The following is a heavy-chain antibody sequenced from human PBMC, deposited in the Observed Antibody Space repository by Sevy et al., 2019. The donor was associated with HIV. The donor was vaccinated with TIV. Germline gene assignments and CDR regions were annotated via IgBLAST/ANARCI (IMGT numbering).Heavy chain of an antibody. CDR3: AREGCTKPHDY. CDR1: GFTFSKYS. CDR2: LSLGGGGI. J-gene: IGHJ4*02. V-gene: IGHV3-23*01. D-gene: IGHD2-8*01. Sequence: GGSLRLSCAASGFTFSKYSMSWVRQPPGKGLGWVSTLSLGGGGINYTDSVKGRFPISRDNSKSSVYLQMNNLRPEDTAVYYCAREGCTKPHDYWGQGTLVTVSS.